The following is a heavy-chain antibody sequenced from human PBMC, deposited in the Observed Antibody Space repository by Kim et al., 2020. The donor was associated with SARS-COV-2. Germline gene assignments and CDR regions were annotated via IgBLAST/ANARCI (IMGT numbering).Heavy chain of an antibody. V-gene: IGHV4-59*01. CDR2: IYYSGST. D-gene: IGHD2-15*01. CDR1: GGSISSYY. Sequence: SETLSLTCTVSGGSISSYYWSWIRQPPGKGLEWIGYIYYSGSTNYNPSLKSRVTISVDTSKNQFSLKLSSVTAADTAVYYCASVKGGPDSFYYYMDVWGKGTTVTVSS. J-gene: IGHJ6*03. CDR3: ASVKGGPDSFYYYMDV.